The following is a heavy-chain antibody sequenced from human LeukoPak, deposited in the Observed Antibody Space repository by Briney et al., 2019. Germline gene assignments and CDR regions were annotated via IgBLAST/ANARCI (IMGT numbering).Heavy chain of an antibody. CDR3: ARGVVIAPQTFDY. D-gene: IGHD2-21*01. V-gene: IGHV4-39*07. J-gene: IGHJ4*02. CDR1: GGSIRNSNYY. Sequence: PSETLSLTCSVSGGSIRNSNYYWAWIRQPPGKGLEWIGVISYTGSAYYNPSLKSRVTISVDTSKNQFSLKLSSVTAADTAVYYCARGVVIAPQTFDYWGQGTLVTVSS. CDR2: ISYTGSA.